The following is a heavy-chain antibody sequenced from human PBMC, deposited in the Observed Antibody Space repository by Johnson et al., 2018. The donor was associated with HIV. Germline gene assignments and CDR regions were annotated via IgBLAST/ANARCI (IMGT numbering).Heavy chain of an antibody. CDR3: AKGAYSSSSYYAAFDI. Sequence: VQLLESGGGLVKPGGSLRLSCAASGFTFSDYYMSWIRQAPGKGLEWVSYISSSGSTIYYADSVKGRFTISRDNSKNTLYLQMNSLRAEDTAVYYCAKGAYSSSSYYAAFDIWGQGTMVTVSS. J-gene: IGHJ3*02. CDR2: ISSSGSTI. V-gene: IGHV3-11*01. CDR1: GFTFSDYY. D-gene: IGHD6-6*01.